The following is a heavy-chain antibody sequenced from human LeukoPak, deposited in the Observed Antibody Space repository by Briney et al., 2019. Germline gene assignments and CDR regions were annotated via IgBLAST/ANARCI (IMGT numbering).Heavy chain of an antibody. Sequence: SETLSLTCAVSGGSISSSNWWSWVRQPPGKGLEWIGYIYYSGSTYYNPSLKSRVTLSVDTSKNQFSLKLSSVTAAATAVYYCARATHDYGDSPLAYWGQGTLVTVSS. J-gene: IGHJ4*02. V-gene: IGHV4-4*02. CDR1: GGSISSSNW. CDR2: IYYSGST. CDR3: ARATHDYGDSPLAY. D-gene: IGHD4-17*01.